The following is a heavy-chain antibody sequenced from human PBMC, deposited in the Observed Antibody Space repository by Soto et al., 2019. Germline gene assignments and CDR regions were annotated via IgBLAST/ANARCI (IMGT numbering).Heavy chain of an antibody. J-gene: IGHJ3*02. Sequence: GGSLRLSCAASGFTFSGSAMHWVRQASGKGLEWVGRIRSKANSYATAYAASVKGRFTISRDDSKNTAYLQMNSLKTEDTAVYYCTRLITYYYDSSGSPRAFDIWGQGTMVTVSS. D-gene: IGHD3-22*01. V-gene: IGHV3-73*01. CDR1: GFTFSGSA. CDR2: IRSKANSYAT. CDR3: TRLITYYYDSSGSPRAFDI.